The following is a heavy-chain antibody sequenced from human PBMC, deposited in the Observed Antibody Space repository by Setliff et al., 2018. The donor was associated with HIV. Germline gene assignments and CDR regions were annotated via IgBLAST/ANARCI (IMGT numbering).Heavy chain of an antibody. J-gene: IGHJ4*02. V-gene: IGHV5-51*01. CDR3: ARRASKASLDY. Sequence: PGASLKISCKGSGYTFTSYWIGWVRQMPGKGLEWMGIIYPGDSDTRYSPSFQGRVTISADKSINTAYLQWSSLQASDTAMYYCARRASKASLDYWGQGTLVTVSS. CDR2: IYPGDSDT. CDR1: GYTFTSYW.